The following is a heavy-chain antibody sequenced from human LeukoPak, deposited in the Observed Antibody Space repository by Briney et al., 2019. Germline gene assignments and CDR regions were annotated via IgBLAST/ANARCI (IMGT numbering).Heavy chain of an antibody. CDR1: GFTFSNFW. CDR3: TKSGTTFDY. D-gene: IGHD1-14*01. V-gene: IGHV3-7*01. CDR2: IEQDGGEK. Sequence: GGSLRHSCAASGFTFSNFWMSWVRQAPGKGLEWVANIEQDGGEKCYVDSVKGRFTISRDNAKNSVYLQMNNLRAADTAMYYCTKSGTTFDYWGLGTLVTVSS. J-gene: IGHJ4*02.